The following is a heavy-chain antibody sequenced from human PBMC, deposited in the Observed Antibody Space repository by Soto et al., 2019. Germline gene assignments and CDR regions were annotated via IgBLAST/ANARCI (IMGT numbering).Heavy chain of an antibody. Sequence: EVQLLESGGGLVQPGGSLRLSCAASGFTFSSYAMSWVRQAPGKGLEWVSAISGSGGSTYYADSVKGRFTISRDNSKNTLYLQMNSLRAEDTAVYYCAKDSGYSSSWYWLLGDYWGQGTLVTVSS. CDR1: GFTFSSYA. CDR2: ISGSGGST. D-gene: IGHD6-13*01. V-gene: IGHV3-23*01. CDR3: AKDSGYSSSWYWLLGDY. J-gene: IGHJ4*02.